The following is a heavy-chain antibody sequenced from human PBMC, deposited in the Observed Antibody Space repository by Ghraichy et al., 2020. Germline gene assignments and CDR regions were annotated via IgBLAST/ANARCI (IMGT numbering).Heavy chain of an antibody. CDR2: INPNSGGT. CDR3: ARVKPGAAGLPHWYFDL. CDR1: GYTFTGYY. V-gene: IGHV1-2*02. D-gene: IGHD6-13*01. J-gene: IGHJ2*01. Sequence: ASVKVSCKASGYTFTGYYMHWVRQAPGQGLEWMGWINPNSGGTNYAQKFQGRVTMTRDTSISTAYMELSRLRSDDTAVYYCARVKPGAAGLPHWYFDLWGRGTLVTVSS.